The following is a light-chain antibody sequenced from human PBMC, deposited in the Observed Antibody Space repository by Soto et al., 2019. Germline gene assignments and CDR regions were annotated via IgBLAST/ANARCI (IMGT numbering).Light chain of an antibody. J-gene: IGKJ1*01. Sequence: EIVLTQSPGTLSLSPGERATLSCRASQSVSSSYIAWYQQKPGQAPRLLIYAASSRATGIPDRFSGSGSGTDFTLTISRLEPEDFALYYCQQYGTSPWTFGQGTKVEIK. CDR2: AAS. CDR1: QSVSSSY. V-gene: IGKV3-20*01. CDR3: QQYGTSPWT.